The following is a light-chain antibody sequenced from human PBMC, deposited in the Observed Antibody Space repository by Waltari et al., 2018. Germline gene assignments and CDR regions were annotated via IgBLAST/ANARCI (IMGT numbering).Light chain of an antibody. CDR3: MQSTQFRT. Sequence: QPPGLLIYKVSNRVAGVPDRVSSRGAGTDFTLKIRRVTAEDVGIYYCMQSTQFRTFGGGTRVEIK. CDR2: KVS. J-gene: IGKJ4*01. V-gene: IGKV2-24*01.